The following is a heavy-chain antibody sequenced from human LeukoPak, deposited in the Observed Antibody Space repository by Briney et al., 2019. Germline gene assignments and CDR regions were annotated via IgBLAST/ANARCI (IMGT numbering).Heavy chain of an antibody. CDR2: TSRDGSAE. CDR1: GFTFSSYG. CDR3: AKDLYGSGWYNYFDP. J-gene: IGHJ5*02. D-gene: IGHD6-19*01. Sequence: PGRSLRLSCAASGFTFSSYGMHWVRQAPGKGLEWVAMTSRDGSAEYYGDSVRGRFTISRDNSKNTLYLQMNSLRPEDTAVYHCAKDLYGSGWYNYFDPWGQGALVTVSS. V-gene: IGHV3-30*18.